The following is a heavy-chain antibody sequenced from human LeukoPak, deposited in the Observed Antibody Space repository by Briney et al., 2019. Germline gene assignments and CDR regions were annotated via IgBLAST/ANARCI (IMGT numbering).Heavy chain of an antibody. CDR1: GGSISSYY. D-gene: IGHD3-16*01. CDR3: ARSPYDYVWGSYHHFDY. Sequence: SETLSLTCTVSGGSISSYYWSWIRQPPGKGLEWIGYIYYSGSTNYNPSLKSRVTISVDTSKNQFSLKLSSVTAADTAVYYCARSPYDYVWGSYHHFDYWGQGTLVTVSS. J-gene: IGHJ4*02. V-gene: IGHV4-59*01. CDR2: IYYSGST.